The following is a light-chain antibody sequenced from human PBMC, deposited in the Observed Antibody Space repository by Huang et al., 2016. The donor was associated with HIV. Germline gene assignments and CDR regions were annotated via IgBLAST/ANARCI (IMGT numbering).Light chain of an antibody. J-gene: IGKJ1*01. CDR2: AAA. CDR1: QSVSTN. V-gene: IGKV3-15*01. CDR3: LQYNTWPKT. Sequence: ATLSCRASQSVSTNLAWYQQKPGQAPRLLIYAAATRATGSPGRFGGSGSGTEFTLTISSLQSEDFAIYYCLQYNTWPKTFGQGTKVDFK.